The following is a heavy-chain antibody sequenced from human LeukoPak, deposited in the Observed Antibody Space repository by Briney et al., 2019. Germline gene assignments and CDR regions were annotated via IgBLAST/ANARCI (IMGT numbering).Heavy chain of an antibody. D-gene: IGHD5-12*01. J-gene: IGHJ4*02. CDR2: MNPISGNT. Sequence: ASVKVSCKASGYTFTSYDINWVRQATGQGLEWMGWMNPISGNTGYAQKFQGRVTITRNTSISTAYMELSSLRSEDTAVYYCATRGYSGYDEDYWGQGTLVTVSS. CDR3: ATRGYSGYDEDY. V-gene: IGHV1-8*03. CDR1: GYTFTSYD.